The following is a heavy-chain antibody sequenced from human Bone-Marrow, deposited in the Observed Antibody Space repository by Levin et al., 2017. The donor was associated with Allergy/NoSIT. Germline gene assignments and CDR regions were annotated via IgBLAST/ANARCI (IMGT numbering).Heavy chain of an antibody. CDR3: SRENYFDSSGDFSGVYYGMDV. D-gene: IGHD3-22*01. CDR2: ISWDDDK. Sequence: SGPTLVKPTQTLTLTCTFSGFSLSTSGVGVHWIRQPPGKALEWLALISWDDDKRYSPSLKSRLTITKDTSKNQVVLTLTNMDPVDTATYYCSRENYFDSSGDFSGVYYGMDVWGPGTTVTVSS. CDR1: GFSLSTSGVG. J-gene: IGHJ6*02. V-gene: IGHV2-5*02.